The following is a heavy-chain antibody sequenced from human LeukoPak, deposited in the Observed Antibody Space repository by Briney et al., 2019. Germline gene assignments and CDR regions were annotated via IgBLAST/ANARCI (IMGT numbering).Heavy chain of an antibody. CDR3: ASLGFLEWLLDYYYYMDV. D-gene: IGHD3-3*01. CDR2: IKQDGSEK. J-gene: IGHJ6*03. CDR1: GFTFSGYW. Sequence: GGSLRLSCAASGFTFSGYWMTWVRQAPGKGREWVANIKQDGSEKNYVDSVKGRFTISRDNAKNSLYLQMNSLRAEDTAVYYCASLGFLEWLLDYYYYMDVWGKGTTVTVSS. V-gene: IGHV3-7*01.